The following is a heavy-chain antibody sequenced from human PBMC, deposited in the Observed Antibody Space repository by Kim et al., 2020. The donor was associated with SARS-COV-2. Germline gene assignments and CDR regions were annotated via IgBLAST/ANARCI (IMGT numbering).Heavy chain of an antibody. D-gene: IGHD3-16*01. V-gene: IGHV4-39*02. CDR2: RT. CDR3: ASLGEERYFDL. Sequence: RTAYNPSLKSRVTISVDKSKNHLSLKLSSVTTADTAVYYCASLGEERYFDLWGRGTLVAVSS. J-gene: IGHJ2*01.